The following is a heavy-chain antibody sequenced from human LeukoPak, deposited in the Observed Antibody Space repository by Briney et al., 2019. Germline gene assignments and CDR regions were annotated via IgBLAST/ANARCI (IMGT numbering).Heavy chain of an antibody. CDR1: GFIVSSNY. CDR3: ARSTRDGYNHYHYYYMDV. Sequence: GGSLRLSCAASGFIVSSNYMDWVRQAPGKGLEWVSVIYSGGHTYYTDSVKGRFTISRDNSNNTLYLHMNSLRPDDTAVYYCARSTRDGYNHYHYYYMDVWGKGTTVTVSS. J-gene: IGHJ6*03. D-gene: IGHD5-24*01. CDR2: IYSGGHT. V-gene: IGHV3-53*01.